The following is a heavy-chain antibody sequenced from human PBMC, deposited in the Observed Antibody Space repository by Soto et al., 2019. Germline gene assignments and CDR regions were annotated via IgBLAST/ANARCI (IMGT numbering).Heavy chain of an antibody. V-gene: IGHV4-34*01. D-gene: IGHD3-10*01. CDR3: ARATGLLWFGELKYYYYYMDV. J-gene: IGHJ6*03. CDR2: INHSGST. CDR1: GGSFSGYY. Sequence: SETLSLTCAVYGGSFSGYYWSWIRQPPGKGLEWIGEINHSGSTNYNPSLKSRVTISVDTSKNQFSLKLSSVTAADTAVYYCARATGLLWFGELKYYYYYMDVWGKGTTVTVSS.